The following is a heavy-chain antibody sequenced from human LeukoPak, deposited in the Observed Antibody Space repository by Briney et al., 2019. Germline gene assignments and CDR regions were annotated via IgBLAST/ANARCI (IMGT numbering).Heavy chain of an antibody. CDR2: IWYDGSNK. D-gene: IGHD6-6*01. CDR1: GFTFSSYA. V-gene: IGHV3-33*06. CDR3: AKDGYSSSSSDY. J-gene: IGHJ4*02. Sequence: GSLRLSCAASGFTFSSYAMSWVRQAPGKGLEWVAVIWYDGSNKYYADSVKGRFTISRDNSKNTLYLQMNSLRAEDTAVYYCAKDGYSSSSSDYWGQGTVVTVSS.